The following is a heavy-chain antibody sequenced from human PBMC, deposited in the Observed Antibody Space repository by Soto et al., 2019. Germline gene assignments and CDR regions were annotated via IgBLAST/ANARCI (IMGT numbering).Heavy chain of an antibody. D-gene: IGHD1-26*01. J-gene: IGHJ4*02. Sequence: GASVKVSCKASGYTFTSYGISWVRQAPGQGLEWMGWISAYNGNTKYEQKLQGRVTMTTDTSTSTAYMELRSLRSDDTAVYYCARDAAVGLFDYWGQGTLVTVSS. CDR1: GYTFTSYG. CDR3: ARDAAVGLFDY. V-gene: IGHV1-18*01. CDR2: ISAYNGNT.